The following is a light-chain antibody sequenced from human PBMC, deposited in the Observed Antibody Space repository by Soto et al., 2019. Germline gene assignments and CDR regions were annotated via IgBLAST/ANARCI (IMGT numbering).Light chain of an antibody. J-gene: IGLJ1*01. CDR3: SLYSSNGSLI. CDR2: DVN. V-gene: IGLV2-11*01. CDR1: TSDVGGYNY. Sequence: QSALTQPRSVSGSPGQSVTISCTGTTSDVGGYNYVSWYQHHPGKAPKLMIYDVNKRPSGVPDRFSGSKSGNTASLTISGLQAEDETDYFCSLYSSNGSLIFGPGTKVTVL.